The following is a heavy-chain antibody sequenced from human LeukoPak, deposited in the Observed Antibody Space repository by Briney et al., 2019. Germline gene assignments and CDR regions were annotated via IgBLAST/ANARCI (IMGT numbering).Heavy chain of an antibody. Sequence: SVTVSCKASGGTFSSYAIGWVRQAPGQGLEWMGGIIPIFGTANYAQKFQGRVTITADESTSTAYMELSSLRSEDTAVYYCANSPRKYISGWSDYWGQGTLVTVSS. D-gene: IGHD6-19*01. J-gene: IGHJ4*02. V-gene: IGHV1-69*01. CDR1: GGTFSSYA. CDR2: IIPIFGTA. CDR3: ANSPRKYISGWSDY.